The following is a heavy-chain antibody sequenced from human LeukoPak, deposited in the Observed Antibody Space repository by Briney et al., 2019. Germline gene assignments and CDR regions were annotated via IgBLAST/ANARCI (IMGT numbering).Heavy chain of an antibody. CDR2: IIPIFGTA. V-gene: IGHV1-69*05. Sequence: GASVKVSCKASGGTFSSYAISWVRQAPGQGLEWMGGIIPIFGTANYAQKFQGRVTITTDESTSTAYMELSSLRSEDTAVYYCARVAAAGTAFDYWGQGTLVTVSS. CDR3: ARVAAAGTAFDY. CDR1: GGTFSSYA. J-gene: IGHJ4*02. D-gene: IGHD6-13*01.